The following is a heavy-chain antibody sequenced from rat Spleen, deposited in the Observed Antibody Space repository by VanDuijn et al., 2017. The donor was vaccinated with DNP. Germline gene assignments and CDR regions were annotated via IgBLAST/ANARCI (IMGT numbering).Heavy chain of an antibody. Sequence: EVLLVESGGDLVQSGRSLKLSCAASGFSFSDYYMAWVRQAPTKGLEWVAYIRYDGGNTYYGDSVKGRFTISRDNAKSTLYLQMHSLRSEDMATYYCARPMDYYSGGFAYWGQGTLVTVSS. V-gene: IGHV5-22*01. D-gene: IGHD1-1*01. CDR3: ARPMDYYSGGFAY. J-gene: IGHJ3*01. CDR1: GFSFSDYY. CDR2: IRYDGGNT.